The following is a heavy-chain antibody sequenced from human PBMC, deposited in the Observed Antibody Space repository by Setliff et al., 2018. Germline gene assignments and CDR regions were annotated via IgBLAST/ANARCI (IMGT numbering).Heavy chain of an antibody. CDR2: ISPHTGNT. V-gene: IGHV1-2*02. D-gene: IGHD1-20*01. Sequence: ASVKVSCKASGYNFPGYYLHWVRQAPGQGLEWMGWISPHTGNTQYAQNFQGRVTMTRDTSITTAYMELSSLRSNDTALYYCARRAFIETITGYCFGLWGQGTQVTVS. J-gene: IGHJ4*02. CDR3: ARRAFIETITGYCFGL. CDR1: GYNFPGYY.